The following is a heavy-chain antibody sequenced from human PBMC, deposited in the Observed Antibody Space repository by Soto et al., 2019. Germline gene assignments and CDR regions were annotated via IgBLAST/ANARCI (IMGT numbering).Heavy chain of an antibody. CDR1: GGSFSGYY. D-gene: IGHD3-3*01. V-gene: IGHV4-34*01. CDR2: INHSGST. J-gene: IGHJ4*02. Sequence: PSETLSLTCAVYGGSFSGYYWSWIRQPPGKGLEWIGEINHSGSTNYNPSLKSRVTISVDKSKNQFSLKLSSVTAADTAVYYCARREFWSGYYFDYWGQGTLVTVS. CDR3: ARREFWSGYYFDY.